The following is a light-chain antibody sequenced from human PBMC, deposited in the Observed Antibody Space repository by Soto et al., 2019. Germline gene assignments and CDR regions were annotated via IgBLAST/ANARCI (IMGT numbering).Light chain of an antibody. Sequence: EIRLTQSPRTLSLSPEERATLSCRASQSVSSSYLAWYQQKPGQAPRLLIYGASSRATGIPDRFSGSGSGTDFTLTISRLEPEDFAVYYCQQYGSSPQTFGQGTKVDIK. CDR2: GAS. CDR3: QQYGSSPQT. J-gene: IGKJ1*01. V-gene: IGKV3-20*01. CDR1: QSVSSSY.